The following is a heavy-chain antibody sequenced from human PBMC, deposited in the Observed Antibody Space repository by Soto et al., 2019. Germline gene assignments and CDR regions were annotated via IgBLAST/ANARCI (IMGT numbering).Heavy chain of an antibody. V-gene: IGHV4-31*02. CDR2: IFYSGSF. CDR3: ARAPEPPSVGGGALPYFSAY. J-gene: IGHJ4*02. D-gene: IGHD2-15*01. Sequence: HPGKGLEWIGYIFYSGSFYYTPSLRGRVMILADTSKNQFTLRLSSVTAADTAVYYCARAPEPPSVGGGALPYFSAYWRQGTLVTVSS.